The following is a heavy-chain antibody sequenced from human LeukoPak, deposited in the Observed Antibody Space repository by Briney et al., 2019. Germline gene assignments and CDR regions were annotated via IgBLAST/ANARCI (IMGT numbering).Heavy chain of an antibody. CDR3: TTGGLYDFWSGYYFDY. Sequence: GGSLRLSCAASGFTFSNAGMSWVRQAPGKGLEWVCCIKSKTDGGKRDYAAPVKGRFTISRDDSKNTLYLQMDSLKTEDTAVYYCTTGGLYDFWSGYYFDYWGQGTLVTVSS. CDR2: IKSKTDGGKR. J-gene: IGHJ4*02. V-gene: IGHV3-15*01. CDR1: GFTFSNAG. D-gene: IGHD3-3*01.